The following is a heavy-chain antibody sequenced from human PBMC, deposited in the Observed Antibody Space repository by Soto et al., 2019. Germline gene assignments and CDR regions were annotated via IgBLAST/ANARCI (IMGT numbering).Heavy chain of an antibody. J-gene: IGHJ4*02. CDR3: AKGLAVTTSWFDY. Sequence: GGSLRLSCAASGFTFSSYGMHWVRQAPGKGLEWVAVISYDGSNKYYADSVKGRFTISRDNSKNTLYLQMNSLRAEDTAVYYCAKGLAVTTSWFDYWGQGTLVTVSS. V-gene: IGHV3-30*18. D-gene: IGHD4-4*01. CDR2: ISYDGSNK. CDR1: GFTFSSYG.